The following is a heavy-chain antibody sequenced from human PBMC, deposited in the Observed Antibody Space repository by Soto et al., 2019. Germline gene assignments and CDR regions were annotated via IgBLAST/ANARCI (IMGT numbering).Heavy chain of an antibody. Sequence: QVQLVQSGAEVKKPGSSVKVSCKASGGTFSSYAISWVRQAPGQGLEWMGGIIPIFGTANYAQKFQGRVTIXXDXSKXTAYMELSSLRSEDTAVYYCARGSSGYYYGGIFDYWGQGTLVTVSS. J-gene: IGHJ4*02. V-gene: IGHV1-69*12. D-gene: IGHD3-22*01. CDR2: IIPIFGTA. CDR3: ARGSSGYYYGGIFDY. CDR1: GGTFSSYA.